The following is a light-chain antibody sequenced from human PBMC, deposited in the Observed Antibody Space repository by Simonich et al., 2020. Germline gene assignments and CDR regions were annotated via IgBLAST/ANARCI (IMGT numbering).Light chain of an antibody. CDR1: SRDVGGYHY. CDR2: DVS. Sequence: QSALTQPASVSGSPGPSITISCTENSRDVGGYHYVSWYQQHPGKAPKLMIYDVSKRPSGVSMRFSGSKSGNTASLTIAGLQAEDEADYYCSSYTSSSTLVFGGGTKLTVL. V-gene: IGLV2-14*01. CDR3: SSYTSSSTLV. J-gene: IGLJ2*01.